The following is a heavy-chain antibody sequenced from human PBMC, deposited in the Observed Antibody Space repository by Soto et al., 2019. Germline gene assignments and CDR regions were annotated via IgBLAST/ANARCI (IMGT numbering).Heavy chain of an antibody. D-gene: IGHD6-19*01. V-gene: IGHV4-4*02. J-gene: IGHJ3*01. CDR2: SFHSGNT. Sequence: QVQLQESGPGLVKPSGTLSLTCDVSGDSISSSRWWTWVRQPPGEGLGWIGESFHSGNTNYNPSLTSRVTIAVEKSKNQFSLTLPSVTAADTAVYNWGDRTGWYRLDVWGQGTWVTVSS. CDR1: GDSISSSRW. CDR3: GDRTGWYRLDV.